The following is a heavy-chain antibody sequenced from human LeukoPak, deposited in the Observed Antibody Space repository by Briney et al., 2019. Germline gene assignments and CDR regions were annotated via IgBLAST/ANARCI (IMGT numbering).Heavy chain of an antibody. V-gene: IGHV4-59*08. CDR3: ARQIGGFSYGAYYFDY. CDR2: IYYSGST. J-gene: IGHJ4*02. Sequence: SETLSLTCTVSGGSISSYYWSWIRQPPGKGLEWIGYIYYSGSTNYNPSLKSRVTISVDTSKNQFSLKLSSVTAADTAVYYCARQIGGFSYGAYYFDYWGQGTLVTVSS. D-gene: IGHD5-18*01. CDR1: GGSISSYY.